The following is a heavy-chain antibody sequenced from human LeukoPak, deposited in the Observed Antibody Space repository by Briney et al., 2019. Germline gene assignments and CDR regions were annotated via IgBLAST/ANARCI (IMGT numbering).Heavy chain of an antibody. J-gene: IGHJ1*01. CDR3: TSWGDTTAEYFQR. Sequence: GGSLRLSCAASGSTFSSYGMHWVRQAPGKGLEWVAVISYDGSNKYYADSVKGRFTISRDNSKNTLYLQMNSLRVEDTAVYYCTSWGDTTAEYFQRWGQGTLVTVSS. CDR1: GSTFSSYG. CDR2: ISYDGSNK. D-gene: IGHD2-21*02. V-gene: IGHV3-30*03.